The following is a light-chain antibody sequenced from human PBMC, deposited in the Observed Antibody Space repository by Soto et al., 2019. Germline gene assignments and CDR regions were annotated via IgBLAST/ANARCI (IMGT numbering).Light chain of an antibody. CDR3: SSYTSSSTVV. J-gene: IGLJ2*01. Sequence: HSALTQPASVSGSPGQSITISCTGTSSDVGGYNYVSWYQQHPGKAPKLMIYDVSNRPSGVSNRFSGSKSGNTASLTISGLQAEDEADYYCSSYTSSSTVVFAGGTKVTVL. V-gene: IGLV2-14*01. CDR1: SSDVGGYNY. CDR2: DVS.